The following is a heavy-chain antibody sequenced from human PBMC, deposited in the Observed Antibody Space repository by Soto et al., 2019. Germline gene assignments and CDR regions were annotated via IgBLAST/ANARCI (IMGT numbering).Heavy chain of an antibody. CDR3: ARDPTTSRAGAGTGLEF. J-gene: IGHJ4*02. V-gene: IGHV4-61*01. Sequence: PFETLSHTCTFSFGSVSTDNSYLTFIRQPPVKGLEWIGYIYYTGRIKYNPSLESRISISVDKSKNQFSLKLRSVTAADTAVYYCARDPTTSRAGAGTGLEFWGQGTLVTVSS. CDR1: FGSVSTDNSY. D-gene: IGHD6-13*01. CDR2: IYYTGRI.